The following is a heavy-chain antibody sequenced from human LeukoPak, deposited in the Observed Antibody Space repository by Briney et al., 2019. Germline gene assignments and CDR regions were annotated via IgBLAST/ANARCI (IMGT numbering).Heavy chain of an antibody. Sequence: TGGSLRLSCAASGFTFSSYEMNWVRQAPGKGLEWVSYISGNGNSIYYADSVKGRFTISRDNAKNSLYLQMNSLRAEDTAVYYCARDGITAALDYWGQGTLVTVSS. V-gene: IGHV3-48*03. D-gene: IGHD6-25*01. J-gene: IGHJ4*02. CDR1: GFTFSSYE. CDR3: ARDGITAALDY. CDR2: ISGNGNSI.